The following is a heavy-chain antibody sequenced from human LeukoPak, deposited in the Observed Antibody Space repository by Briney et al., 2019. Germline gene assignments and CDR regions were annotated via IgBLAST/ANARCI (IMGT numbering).Heavy chain of an antibody. J-gene: IGHJ3*02. CDR3: ARHRAAGEQNDAFDI. Sequence: RGESLKISCKASGYSFTSYWIGWVRQMPGKGLEWMGIIYPGDSDTRYSPSFQGQVTISADKSISTAYLQWSSLKASDTAMYYCARHRAAGEQNDAFDIWGQGTMVTVSS. CDR1: GYSFTSYW. D-gene: IGHD6-13*01. CDR2: IYPGDSDT. V-gene: IGHV5-51*01.